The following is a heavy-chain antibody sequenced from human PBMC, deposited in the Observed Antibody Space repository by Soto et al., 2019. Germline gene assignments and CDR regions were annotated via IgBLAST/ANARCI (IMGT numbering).Heavy chain of an antibody. J-gene: IGHJ5*02. Sequence: GGSLRLSCAASGFTFSSYAMSWVRQAPGKGLEWVSAISGSGGSTYYADSVKGRFTISRDNSKNTLYLQMNSLRAEDTAVYYCAKDHSSGWWRDWFDPWGQGTLVTVSS. CDR2: ISGSGGST. V-gene: IGHV3-23*01. CDR1: GFTFSSYA. CDR3: AKDHSSGWWRDWFDP. D-gene: IGHD6-19*01.